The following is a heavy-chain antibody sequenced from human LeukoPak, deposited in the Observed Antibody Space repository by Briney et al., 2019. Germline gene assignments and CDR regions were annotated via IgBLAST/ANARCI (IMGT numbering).Heavy chain of an antibody. V-gene: IGHV1-69*05. D-gene: IGHD6-6*01. Sequence: ASVKVSCKASGGTFSSYAISWLRQAPGQGLEWMGGIIPIFGTANYAQKFQGRVTITTDESTSTAYMELSSLRSEDTAVYYCARGAARPSRTPDYWGQGTLVTVSS. J-gene: IGHJ4*02. CDR1: GGTFSSYA. CDR2: IIPIFGTA. CDR3: ARGAARPSRTPDY.